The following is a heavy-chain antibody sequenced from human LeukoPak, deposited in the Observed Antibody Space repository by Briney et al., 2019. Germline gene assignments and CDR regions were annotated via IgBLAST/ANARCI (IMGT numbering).Heavy chain of an antibody. Sequence: PGGSLRLSCAASGLSFSTYSMNWVRQAPGKGLEWVSSISSSSIYRYYADSVKGRFTISRDNAKNTLYLQMNSLRAEDTAVYYCAGWPSSSWYKVAAFGIWGQGTMVTVSS. CDR3: AGWPSSSWYKVAAFGI. CDR2: ISSSSIYR. D-gene: IGHD6-13*01. CDR1: GLSFSTYS. J-gene: IGHJ3*02. V-gene: IGHV3-21*04.